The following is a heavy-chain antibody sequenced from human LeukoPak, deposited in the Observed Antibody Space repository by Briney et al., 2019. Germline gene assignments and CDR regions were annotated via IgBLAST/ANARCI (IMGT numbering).Heavy chain of an antibody. CDR2: IYTSGST. CDR3: ARDSGEDGWFGEPITAFDY. CDR1: GGSISSYY. Sequence: PSETLSLTCPVSGGSISSYYWSWIRQPAGKGLEWIGRIYTSGSTNYNPSLKSRVTMSVDTSKNQFSLKLSSVTAADTAVYYCARDSGEDGWFGEPITAFDYWGQGTLVTVSS. J-gene: IGHJ4*02. D-gene: IGHD3-10*01. V-gene: IGHV4-4*07.